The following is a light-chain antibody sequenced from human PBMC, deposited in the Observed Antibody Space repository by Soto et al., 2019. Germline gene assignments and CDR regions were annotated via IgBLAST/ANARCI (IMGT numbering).Light chain of an antibody. CDR1: SSDVGGYNY. V-gene: IGLV2-14*01. Sequence: QSVLTQPASVSGSPGQSITISCTGTSSDVGGYNYVSWSQQHPGKAPKLVIYDVSNRPSGVSNRFSGSKSGNTASLTISGLQAEDEADYYCNSYTSSSTYVFGTGTKFTVL. J-gene: IGLJ1*01. CDR2: DVS. CDR3: NSYTSSSTYV.